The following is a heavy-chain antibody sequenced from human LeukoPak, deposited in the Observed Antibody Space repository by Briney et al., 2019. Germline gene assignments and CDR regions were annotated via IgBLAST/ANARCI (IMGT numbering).Heavy chain of an antibody. Sequence: ASVKVSCKASGYTFTSYGISWVRQAPGQGLEWMGWISAYNGNTNYAQKLQGRVTMTTDTSTSTAYMELRSLRSDDTAVYHCARGASSGYFTPTYYFDYWGQGTLVTVSS. CDR2: ISAYNGNT. V-gene: IGHV1-18*01. J-gene: IGHJ4*02. D-gene: IGHD6-19*01. CDR3: ARGASSGYFTPTYYFDY. CDR1: GYTFTSYG.